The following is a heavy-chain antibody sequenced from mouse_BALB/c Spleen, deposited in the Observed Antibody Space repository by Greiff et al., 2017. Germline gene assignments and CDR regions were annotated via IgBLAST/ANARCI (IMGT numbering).Heavy chain of an antibody. CDR2: INPSNGGT. CDR3: TRYQVRKDYAMDY. J-gene: IGHJ4*01. CDR1: GYTFTSYY. Sequence: QVQLQQSGAELVKPGASVKLSCKASGYTFTSYYMYWVKQRPGQGLEWIGEINPSNGGTNFNEKFKSKATLTVDKSSSTAYMQLSSLTSEDSAVYYCTRYQVRKDYAMDYWGQGTSVTVSS. V-gene: IGHV1S81*02. D-gene: IGHD2-14*01.